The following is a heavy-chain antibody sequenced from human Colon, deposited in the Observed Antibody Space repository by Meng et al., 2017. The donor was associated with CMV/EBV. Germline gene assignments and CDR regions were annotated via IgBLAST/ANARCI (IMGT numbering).Heavy chain of an antibody. V-gene: IGHV3-7*01. CDR3: ARYDFWSGYYSGHYYDMDV. J-gene: IGHJ6*02. CDR2: IKQEGSEK. CDR1: GFTFSNYW. Sequence: RGSLRLSCAASGFTFSNYWMTWVRQAPGKGLEWVANIKQEGSEKYYVDSVKGRFTISRDNAKNSLYLQMNSLRAEDTAVYYCARYDFWSGYYSGHYYDMDVWGQGTTVTLSS. D-gene: IGHD3-3*01.